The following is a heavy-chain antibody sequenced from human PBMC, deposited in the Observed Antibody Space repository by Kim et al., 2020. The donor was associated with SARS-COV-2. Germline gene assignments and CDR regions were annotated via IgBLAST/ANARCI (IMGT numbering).Heavy chain of an antibody. D-gene: IGHD1-26*01. CDR1: GGSISSSSYY. Sequence: SETLSLTCTVSGGSISSSSYYWGWIRQPPGKGLEWIGSIYYSGSTYYNPSLKSRVTISVDTSKNQFSLKLSSVTAADTAVYYCAREVGATENYYYYGMDIWGQGTTVTVSS. CDR2: IYYSGST. CDR3: AREVGATENYYYYGMDI. V-gene: IGHV4-39*01. J-gene: IGHJ6*02.